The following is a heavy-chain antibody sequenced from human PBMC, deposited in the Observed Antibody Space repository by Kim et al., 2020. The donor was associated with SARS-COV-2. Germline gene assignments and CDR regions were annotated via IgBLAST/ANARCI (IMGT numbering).Heavy chain of an antibody. J-gene: IGHJ5*02. Sequence: ASVKVSCKASGYTFDTFSLYWLRQAPGQRFEWMGWINVGNGNTRYSQNFQGRVIFTRDTSATTAYMELTSLTFKDTAVYYCAREGSGSYNWLDPWGQGTL. CDR1: GYTFDTFS. CDR2: INVGNGNT. V-gene: IGHV1-3*01. D-gene: IGHD3-10*01. CDR3: AREGSGSYNWLDP.